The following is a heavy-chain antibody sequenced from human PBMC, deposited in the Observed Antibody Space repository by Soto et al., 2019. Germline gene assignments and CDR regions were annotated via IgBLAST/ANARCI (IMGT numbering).Heavy chain of an antibody. CDR2: ISGSAYST. J-gene: IGHJ4*02. CDR1: GFTFSSYA. D-gene: IGHD5-18*01. CDR3: AKNDGYPRFDY. V-gene: IGHV3-23*01. Sequence: GGSLRLSCAASGFTFSSYAMSWVRQAPGNGLEWVSAISGSAYSTHYADSVKGRFTISRDNSKNTLYLQMNSLRADDTAVYYCAKNDGYPRFDYWGQGTLVTVSS.